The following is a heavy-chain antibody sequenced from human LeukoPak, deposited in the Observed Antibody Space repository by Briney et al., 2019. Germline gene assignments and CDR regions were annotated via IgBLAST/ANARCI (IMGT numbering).Heavy chain of an antibody. CDR1: GFTFNTYG. Sequence: GGSLRLSCAASGFTFNTYGMHWVRQAPGKGLEWVAFIRYDGSNKYYADSVKGRFTISRDNSKNTLYLQMNSLRVEDTALHYCAKDILFRQELGAAAGSDYWGQGTLVTVSS. V-gene: IGHV3-30*02. CDR2: IRYDGSNK. CDR3: AKDILFRQELGAAAGSDY. J-gene: IGHJ4*02. D-gene: IGHD6-13*01.